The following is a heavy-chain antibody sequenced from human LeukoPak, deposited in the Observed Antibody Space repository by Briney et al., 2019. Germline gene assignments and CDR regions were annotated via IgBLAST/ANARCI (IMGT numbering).Heavy chain of an antibody. CDR1: GGSISSSSYY. V-gene: IGHV4-39*07. CDR3: ARVSPIYYGSGSYYGGYFDY. CDR2: IYYSGST. Sequence: SETLSLTCTVSGGSISSSSYYWGRIRQPPGKGLEWIGSIYYSGSTYYNPSLKSRVTISVDTSKNQFSLKLSSVTAADTAVYYCARVSPIYYGSGSYYGGYFDYWGQGTLVTVSS. D-gene: IGHD3-10*01. J-gene: IGHJ4*02.